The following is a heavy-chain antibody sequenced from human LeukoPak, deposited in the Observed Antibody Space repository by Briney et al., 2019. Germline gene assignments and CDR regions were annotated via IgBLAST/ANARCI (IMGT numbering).Heavy chain of an antibody. Sequence: SQTLSLTCTVSGGSISSGDYYWSWIRQPPGKGLEWIGYIYYSGSTYYNPSLKSRVTISVDTSKNQFSLKLGSVTAADTAVYYCARTHGESDAFDIWGQGTMVTVSS. CDR3: ARTHGESDAFDI. J-gene: IGHJ3*02. V-gene: IGHV4-30-4*01. D-gene: IGHD2/OR15-2a*01. CDR1: GGSISSGDYY. CDR2: IYYSGST.